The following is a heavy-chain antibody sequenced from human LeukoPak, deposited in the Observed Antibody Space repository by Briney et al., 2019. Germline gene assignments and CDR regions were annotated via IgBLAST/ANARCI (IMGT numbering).Heavy chain of an antibody. CDR2: IYYSGST. CDR1: GGSISSSSYY. Sequence: SETLSLTCTVSGGSISSSSYYWGWIRQPPGKGLEWIGSIYYSGSTYYNPSLKSRVTISVDTSKNQFSLKLSPVTAADTAVYYCASIWFRELFGWFDPWGQGTLVTVSS. J-gene: IGHJ5*02. CDR3: ASIWFRELFGWFDP. D-gene: IGHD3-10*01. V-gene: IGHV4-39*07.